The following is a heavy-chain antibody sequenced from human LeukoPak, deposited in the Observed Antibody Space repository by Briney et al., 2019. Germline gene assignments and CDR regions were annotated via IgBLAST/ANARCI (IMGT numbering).Heavy chain of an antibody. CDR3: ATLFYDNSSDYYDNLFDP. Sequence: GASVKVSCKVSGYTFTELSIHWVRQAPGKGLEWMGGFDPEYGGTIYAQKFQGRVSMTADTSTDTAYMGLSSLRSEDTAVYFCATLFYDNSSDYYDNLFDPWGPGTLVTVSS. V-gene: IGHV1-24*01. D-gene: IGHD3-3*01. CDR1: GYTFTELS. J-gene: IGHJ5*02. CDR2: FDPEYGGT.